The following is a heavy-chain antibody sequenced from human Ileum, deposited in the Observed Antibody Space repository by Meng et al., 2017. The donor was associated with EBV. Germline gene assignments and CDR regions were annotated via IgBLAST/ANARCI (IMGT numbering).Heavy chain of an antibody. CDR2: IYYSGTT. J-gene: IGHJ4*02. CDR1: GGSGSISSYY. CDR3: ARGWDTAMDSG. Sequence: QDAAPGLVKLSEPLSFACTVSGGSGSISSYYWSWIWQPPGKGLEWIRYIYYSGTTNYNPSLESRVTISVDTSKNQFSLKLRSVAASDTAVYYCARGWDTAMDSGWGQGTLVTVSS. D-gene: IGHD5-18*01. V-gene: IGHV4-61*01.